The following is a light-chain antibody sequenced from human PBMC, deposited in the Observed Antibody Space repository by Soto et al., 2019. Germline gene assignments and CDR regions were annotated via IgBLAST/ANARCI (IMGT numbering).Light chain of an antibody. CDR2: GAS. Sequence: IVVTQSPGTLSLSKGERATLSCRASQSVSSNYLAWYQQKPGQAPRLLIYGASSRATGIPDRFSGSGSGTDFTLTIRRLEPEDFAVYYCQQYGSSYPWTFGQGTKVDIK. V-gene: IGKV3-20*01. CDR1: QSVSSNY. CDR3: QQYGSSYPWT. J-gene: IGKJ1*01.